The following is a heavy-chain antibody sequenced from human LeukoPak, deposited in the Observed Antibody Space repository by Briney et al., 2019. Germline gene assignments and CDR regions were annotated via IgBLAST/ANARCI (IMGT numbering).Heavy chain of an antibody. CDR2: IKRKINGGTA. V-gene: IGHV3-15*01. Sequence: VGSLRLSCAAPGFTFSNYEMHWVRQVPGKGLEWVGHIKRKINGGTADYAAPVKGRFTISRDDSKNTLYLQVNSLKIEDTAVYYCTTDFPDYFHSWGQGTLVTVSS. CDR1: GFTFSNYE. J-gene: IGHJ4*02. CDR3: TTDFPDYFHS.